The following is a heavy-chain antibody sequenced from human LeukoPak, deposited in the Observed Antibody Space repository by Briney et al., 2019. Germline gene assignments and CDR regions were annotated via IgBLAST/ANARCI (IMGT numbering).Heavy chain of an antibody. CDR3: ARSSGSYFY. D-gene: IGHD6-19*01. CDR1: GGSISSYY. CDR2: IYSSGTT. V-gene: IGHV4-59*12. J-gene: IGHJ4*02. Sequence: SETLSLTCSVSGGSISSYYWSWIRQSPGKGLEWIGSIYSSGTTNYNPSLKSRLTISVDTSKSQFSLHLTSVTDADTAVYYCARSSGSYFYWGQGTPVTVSS.